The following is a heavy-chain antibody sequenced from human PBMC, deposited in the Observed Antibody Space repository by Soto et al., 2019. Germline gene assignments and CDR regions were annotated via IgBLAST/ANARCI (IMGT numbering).Heavy chain of an antibody. V-gene: IGHV3-23*01. CDR3: ARESEDLTSNFDY. Sequence: GGSLRLSCAASGFTFSSYAMTWVRQAPGKGLEWVSSISFSDGGTYHADSVKGRLTISRDNSKNSVYLEMSSLSAEDTALYYCARESEDLTSNFDYWGQGTLVTVSS. CDR1: GFTFSSYA. J-gene: IGHJ4*02. CDR2: ISFSDGGT.